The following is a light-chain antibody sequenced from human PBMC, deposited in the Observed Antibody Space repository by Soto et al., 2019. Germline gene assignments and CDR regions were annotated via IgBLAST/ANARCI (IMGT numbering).Light chain of an antibody. Sequence: EFVLTQSPGTLSLSPGERVTLSCRASQSVRSNYLAWYQQKPGQSPRLLIYVASNRATGIPDRFSGSGSGTDFTLTISRLEPEHFAVFYCQHCGSSAYTFGQGTTLEIK. CDR2: VAS. CDR1: QSVRSNY. V-gene: IGKV3-20*01. J-gene: IGKJ2*01. CDR3: QHCGSSAYT.